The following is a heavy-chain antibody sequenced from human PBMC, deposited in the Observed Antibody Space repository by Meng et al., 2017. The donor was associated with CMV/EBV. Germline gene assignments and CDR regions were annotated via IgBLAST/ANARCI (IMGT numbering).Heavy chain of an antibody. CDR1: GYPFTSYG. D-gene: IGHD2-15*01. J-gene: IGHJ4*02. V-gene: IGHV1-18*01. CDR3: ARMEVGGGSCYSDY. Sequence: QCRGGKSGAEVKKPGASVKVSCKASGYPFTSYGISWVRQAPGQGLEWMGWISAYNGNTNYAQKLQGRVTMTTDTSTSTAYMELRSLRSDDTAVYYCARMEVGGGSCYSDYWGQGTLVTVSS. CDR2: ISAYNGNT.